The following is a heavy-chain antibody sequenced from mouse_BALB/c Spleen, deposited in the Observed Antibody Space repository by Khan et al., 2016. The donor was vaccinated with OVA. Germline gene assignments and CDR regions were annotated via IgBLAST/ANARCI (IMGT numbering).Heavy chain of an antibody. J-gene: IGHJ2*01. CDR1: GYSFTDYN. CDR2: IDPYNGGT. Sequence: VQLKESGPELVKPGASVKVSCKASGYSFTDYNMFWVKQSHGKSLEWIGYIDPYNGGTSYNQKFKGKATLTVVKSSSKAFMHLSSLTSEDSAVFYCARTDYYGSSYYFDYCGQGTTLTVSS. CDR3: ARTDYYGSSYYFDY. V-gene: IGHV1S135*01. D-gene: IGHD1-1*01.